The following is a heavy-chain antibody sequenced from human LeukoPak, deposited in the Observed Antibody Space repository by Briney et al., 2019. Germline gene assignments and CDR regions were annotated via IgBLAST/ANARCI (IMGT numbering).Heavy chain of an antibody. CDR2: IRYDGSNK. CDR1: GFTFSSYG. Sequence: GGPLRLSCAASGFTFSSYGVHWVRQAPGKGPEWVAFIRYDGSNKYFADSVKGRFTISRDNSKNTLYLQMNSLRAEDTAVYYCAKGPRAYSSSPTYYFDYWGQGTLVTVSS. V-gene: IGHV3-30*02. J-gene: IGHJ4*02. CDR3: AKGPRAYSSSPTYYFDY. D-gene: IGHD6-6*01.